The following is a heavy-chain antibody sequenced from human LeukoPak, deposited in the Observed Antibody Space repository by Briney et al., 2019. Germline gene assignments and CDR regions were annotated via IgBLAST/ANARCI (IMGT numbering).Heavy chain of an antibody. J-gene: IGHJ4*02. CDR3: ARVLGYDYLLDY. CDR1: GYTFTGYY. D-gene: IGHD5-12*01. V-gene: IGHV1-2*02. Sequence: ASVKVSCKASGYTFTGYYMHWVRQAPGQGLEWMGWINPNSGGTNYAQKFQGRVTMTRDTSINTAYMEPSRLRSDDTAVYYCARVLGYDYLLDYWGQGTLVTVSS. CDR2: INPNSGGT.